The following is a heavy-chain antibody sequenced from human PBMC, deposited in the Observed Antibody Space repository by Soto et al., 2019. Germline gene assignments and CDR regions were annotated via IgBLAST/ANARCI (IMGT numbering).Heavy chain of an antibody. CDR3: ARGGHIAVVTASFDY. V-gene: IGHV1-46*02. J-gene: IGHJ4*02. CDR1: GYTFNTYY. Sequence: ASVKVSCKPSGYTFNTYYLHWVRQAPGQALEWMGVIHPSGGGTTYAQKFLGRVTVTRDTSTSTVFMELSSLRSDDTAVYYCARGGHIAVVTASFDYLAQGTLLTVSS. CDR2: IHPSGGGT. D-gene: IGHD2-21*02.